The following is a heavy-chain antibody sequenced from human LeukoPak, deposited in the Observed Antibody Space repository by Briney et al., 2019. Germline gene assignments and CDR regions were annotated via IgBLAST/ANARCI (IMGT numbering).Heavy chain of an antibody. CDR2: IYTSGST. D-gene: IGHD2-2*01. CDR1: GGSISSGSYY. J-gene: IGHJ5*02. Sequence: SETLSLTCTVSGGSISSGSYYWSWIRQPAGKGLEWIGRIYTSGSTNYNPSLKSRVTISVDTSKNQFSLKLSSVTAADTAVYYCVRAGDRCSSTSCYSWFDPWGQGTLVTVSS. CDR3: VRAGDRCSSTSCYSWFDP. V-gene: IGHV4-61*02.